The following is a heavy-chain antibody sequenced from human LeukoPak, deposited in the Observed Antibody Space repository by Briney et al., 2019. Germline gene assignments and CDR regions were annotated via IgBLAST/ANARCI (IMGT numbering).Heavy chain of an antibody. CDR1: GYTFSGYY. CDR2: INPNSGGT. J-gene: IGHJ4*02. V-gene: IGHV1-2*02. CDR3: ARDRGGSYGLYYFDY. D-gene: IGHD1-26*01. Sequence: ASVKVSCKASGYTFSGYYMHWVRQAPGQGLEWMGWINPNSGGTNYAQKFQGRVTMTRDTSISTAYMELSRLRSDDTAVYYCARDRGGSYGLYYFDYWGQGTLVSVHS.